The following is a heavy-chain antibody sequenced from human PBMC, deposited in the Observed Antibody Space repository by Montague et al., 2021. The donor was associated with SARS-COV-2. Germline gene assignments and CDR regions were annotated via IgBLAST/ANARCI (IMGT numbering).Heavy chain of an antibody. J-gene: IGHJ3*02. V-gene: IGHV4-61*02. CDR1: GGSISSGSYY. CDR3: ARVPPYYYDSSGYYSGAFDI. Sequence: TLSLTCTVSGGSISSGSYYWSWIRQPAGKGLEWIGRIYTSGSTNYNPSLKSRVAISVDTSKNQFSLKLSSVTAADTAVYYCARVPPYYYDSSGYYSGAFDIWGQGTWSPSLQ. CDR2: IYTSGST. D-gene: IGHD3-22*01.